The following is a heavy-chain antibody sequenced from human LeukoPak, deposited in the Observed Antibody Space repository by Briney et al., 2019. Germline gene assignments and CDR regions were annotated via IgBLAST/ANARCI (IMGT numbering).Heavy chain of an antibody. CDR1: GFTFSSYW. CDR2: IKEDGSIQ. Sequence: GGSLRLSCVASGFTFSSYWMTWVRQAPGKGLEWMANIKEDGSIQYYLDSVRGRFTISRDNAKTSVYLQLNSLRADDTAVYYCARDVWTGVAVSDYWGQGTLVTVSS. J-gene: IGHJ4*02. D-gene: IGHD6-19*01. V-gene: IGHV3-7*01. CDR3: ARDVWTGVAVSDY.